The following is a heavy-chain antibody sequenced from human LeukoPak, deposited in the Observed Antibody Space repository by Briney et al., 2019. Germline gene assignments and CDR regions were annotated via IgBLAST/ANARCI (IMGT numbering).Heavy chain of an antibody. CDR2: IWYDGSNK. V-gene: IGHV3-33*08. CDR3: ARGKRFLEWFLDY. CDR1: GFTFSSFG. D-gene: IGHD3-3*01. Sequence: GTSLRLSCAASGFTFSSFGMHWVRQAPGKGLEWVAVIWYDGSNKYYADSVKGRFTISRDNSKNTLYLQMNSLRAEDTAVYYCARGKRFLEWFLDYWGQGTLVTVSS. J-gene: IGHJ4*02.